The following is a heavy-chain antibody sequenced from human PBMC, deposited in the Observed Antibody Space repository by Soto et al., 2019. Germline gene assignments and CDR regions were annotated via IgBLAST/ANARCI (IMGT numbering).Heavy chain of an antibody. CDR3: TRGNEYGGNFDY. CDR2: MNPNSGNT. V-gene: IGHV1-8*01. CDR1: GYTFTSYD. J-gene: IGHJ4*02. D-gene: IGHD2-15*01. Sequence: QVQLVQSGAEVKKPGASVKVSCKASGYTFTSYDINWVRQATGQGLESMGWMNPNSGNTAYAQKYQGRVTMTRNTAISTAYRELSSLRSEETAVYGCTRGNEYGGNFDYWGQGTLVTVSS.